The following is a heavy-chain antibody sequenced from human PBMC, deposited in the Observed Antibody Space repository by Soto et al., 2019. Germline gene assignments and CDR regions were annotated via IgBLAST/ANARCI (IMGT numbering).Heavy chain of an antibody. D-gene: IGHD3-10*01. CDR2: VNSDGDT. CDR3: ARVGPYDSGSYVLRYNWFYP. J-gene: IGHJ5*02. CDR1: GFTVSSHA. V-gene: IGHV3-53*01. Sequence: GGSLRLSCEGSGFTVSSHAMTWIRQGPGKGPEWVSIVNSDGDTYYAASVKGRFAMSRDTSENTLYFQMNSLRAEDTAVYYCARVGPYDSGSYVLRYNWFYPWGQGTLVTVS.